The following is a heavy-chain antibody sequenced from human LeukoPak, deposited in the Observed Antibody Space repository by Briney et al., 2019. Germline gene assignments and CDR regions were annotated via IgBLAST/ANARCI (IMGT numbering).Heavy chain of an antibody. CDR1: GYTFTSYG. J-gene: IGHJ4*02. Sequence: ASVKVSCKASGYTFTSYGISWVRQAPGQGLEWMGWISAYNGNTNYAQKLQGRVTMTTDTSTSKAYMELRSLRSDDTAVYYCARAPLRYFDWLLGHFDYWAREPWSSSPQ. V-gene: IGHV1-18*01. CDR3: ARAPLRYFDWLLGHFDY. D-gene: IGHD3-9*01. CDR2: ISAYNGNT.